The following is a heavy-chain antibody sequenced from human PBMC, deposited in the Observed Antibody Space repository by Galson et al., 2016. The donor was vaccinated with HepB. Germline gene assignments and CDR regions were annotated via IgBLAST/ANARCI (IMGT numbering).Heavy chain of an antibody. CDR3: SRGSQDDIEVDGDLEQDY. CDR2: TGHEGRNE. D-gene: IGHD2-15*01. Sequence: SLRLSCAASGFIFSQYGMHWVRQAPGKGLESVAVTGHEGRNEYYADSVKGRFTISRDNSKNTLYVQMNNLRVEDTAVYYCSRGSQDDIEVDGDLEQDYWGQGTLVTVSS. J-gene: IGHJ4*02. CDR1: GFIFSQYG. V-gene: IGHV3-33*01.